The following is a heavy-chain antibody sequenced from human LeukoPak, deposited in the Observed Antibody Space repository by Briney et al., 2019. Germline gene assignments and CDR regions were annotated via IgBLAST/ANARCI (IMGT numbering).Heavy chain of an antibody. D-gene: IGHD4-17*01. CDR1: GFTFNKYA. CDR2: IAGTGGST. CDR3: ARAVKADTVTRWYYYYYMDV. Sequence: EPGGSLRLSCAGSGFTFNKYAMNWVRQPPGKGLEWVSSIAGTGGSTYYADSVKGRFTLSRDNSENTLYLQMNSLRAEDTAVYYCARAVKADTVTRWYYYYYMDVWGKGTTVTVSS. J-gene: IGHJ6*03. V-gene: IGHV3-23*01.